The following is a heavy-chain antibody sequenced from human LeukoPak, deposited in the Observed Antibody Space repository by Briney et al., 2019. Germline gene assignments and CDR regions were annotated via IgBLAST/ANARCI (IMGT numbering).Heavy chain of an antibody. Sequence: PSETLSLTCTVSGGSISSSSYYWGWLRQPRGKGLEWIGSIYHSGNTYYNPSLKSRVTISLGTSKNQFSLKLSSVTATDTAVYYCARLKDSSGYYPNYFDYWGQGTLVTVSS. CDR3: ARLKDSSGYYPNYFDY. D-gene: IGHD3-22*01. V-gene: IGHV4-39*01. CDR2: IYHSGNT. J-gene: IGHJ4*02. CDR1: GGSISSSSYY.